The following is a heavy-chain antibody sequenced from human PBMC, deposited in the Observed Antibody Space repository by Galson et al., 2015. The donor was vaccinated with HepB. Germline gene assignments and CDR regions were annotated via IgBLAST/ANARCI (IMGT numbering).Heavy chain of an antibody. CDR3: ARGTVALFGPGFVPAAKDSSDFDY. CDR1: GFTFSSYA. CDR2: ISYDGSNK. Sequence: SLRLSCAASGFTFSSYAMNWVRQAPGKGLEWVAVISYDGSNKYYAESVKGRFTISRDNSKKMLYMQMNSLRAEDTAVYYCARGTVALFGPGFVPAAKDSSDFDYWGQGTLVTVSS. J-gene: IGHJ4*02. D-gene: IGHD2-2*01. V-gene: IGHV3-30-3*01.